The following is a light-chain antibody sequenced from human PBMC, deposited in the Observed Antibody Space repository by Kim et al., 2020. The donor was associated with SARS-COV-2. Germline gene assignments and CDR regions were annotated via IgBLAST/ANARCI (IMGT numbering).Light chain of an antibody. CDR3: QQYYSTPS. J-gene: IGKJ1*01. CDR1: QSVLYSSNNKNY. V-gene: IGKV4-1*01. CDR2: WAS. Sequence: DIVMTQSPDSLAVSLGERATINCKSSQSVLYSSNNKNYLAWYQHKLGQPPKLLIYWASTRESGVPDRFSGSGSGTDFTLTISSLQPEDVAAYYCQQYYSTPSFDQGTKVDIK.